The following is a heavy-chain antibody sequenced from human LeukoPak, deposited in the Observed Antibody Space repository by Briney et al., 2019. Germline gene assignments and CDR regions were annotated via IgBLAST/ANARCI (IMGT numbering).Heavy chain of an antibody. V-gene: IGHV4-39*01. CDR1: GGSISSSSYY. J-gene: IGHJ4*02. D-gene: IGHD3-10*01. CDR3: ARGLKSDDDIHNYYGSGRYYFDY. Sequence: PSETLSLTCTVSGGSISSSSYYWGWIRQPPGKGLEWIGSIYYSGSTYYNPSLKSRVTISVDTSKNQFSLKLSSVTAADTAVYYCARGLKSDDDIHNYYGSGRYYFDYWGQGTLVTVSS. CDR2: IYYSGST.